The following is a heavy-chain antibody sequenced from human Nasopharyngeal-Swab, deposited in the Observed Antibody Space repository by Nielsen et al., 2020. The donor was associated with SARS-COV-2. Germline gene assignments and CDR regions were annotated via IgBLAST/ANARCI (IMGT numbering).Heavy chain of an antibody. V-gene: IGHV3-7*01. J-gene: IGHJ6*02. D-gene: IGHD2-2*01. Sequence: GSLRLSGAASGFPFSSYWMSWVRQAPGKGLEWVANIKQDGSEKYYVDSVKGRFTISRDNAKNSLYLQMNSLRAEDTAVYYCARVVVVPASTTPPYYYYGMDVWGQGTTVTVSS. CDR1: GFPFSSYW. CDR2: IKQDGSEK. CDR3: ARVVVVPASTTPPYYYYGMDV.